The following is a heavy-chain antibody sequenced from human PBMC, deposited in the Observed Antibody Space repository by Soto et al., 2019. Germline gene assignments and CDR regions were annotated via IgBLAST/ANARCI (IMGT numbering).Heavy chain of an antibody. D-gene: IGHD6-6*01. V-gene: IGHV5-10-1*04. CDR3: ARPLSGYSSSYTTYYYYYGMDV. Sequence: PGESLKISCKGSGYSFTNYWIIWVRQMPGKGLEWMGRIDPSDSYTKYSSSFQGQVTISADKSISTAYLQWSSLKASDTAMYYCARPLSGYSSSYTTYYYYYGMDVWGQGTTVTVSS. J-gene: IGHJ6*02. CDR2: IDPSDSYT. CDR1: GYSFTNYW.